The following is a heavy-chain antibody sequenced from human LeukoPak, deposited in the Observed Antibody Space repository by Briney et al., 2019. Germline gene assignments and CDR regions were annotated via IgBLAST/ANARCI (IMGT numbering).Heavy chain of an antibody. CDR2: INPNSGGT. V-gene: IGHV1-2*02. Sequence: EASVKVSCKASGYTFTGYYMHRVRQAPGQGLEWMGWINPNSGGTNYAQRFQGRVTMTRDTSISTAYMELSRLRSDDTAVYYCAREGDYVWGSYDYWGQGTLVTVSS. CDR1: GYTFTGYY. D-gene: IGHD3-16*01. CDR3: AREGDYVWGSYDY. J-gene: IGHJ4*02.